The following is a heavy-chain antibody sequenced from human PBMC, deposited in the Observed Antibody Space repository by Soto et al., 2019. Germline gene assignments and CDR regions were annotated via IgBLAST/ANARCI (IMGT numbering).Heavy chain of an antibody. J-gene: IGHJ4*02. D-gene: IGHD3-3*01. CDR3: ARSSIKPQVFMYPFDS. CDR1: ADSFTSENHY. Sequence: SETLSLTCNVSADSFTSENHYRSWIRPPPGKGLESIANIYYDGNTYYNPSLKGRVTISLDTSKNQFSLRLNSVTAADTAVYYCARSSIKPQVFMYPFDSWSQGTLVTVSS. CDR2: IYYDGNT. V-gene: IGHV4-39*01.